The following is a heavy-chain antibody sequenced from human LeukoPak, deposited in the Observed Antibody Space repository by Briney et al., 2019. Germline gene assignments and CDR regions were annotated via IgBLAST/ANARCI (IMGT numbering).Heavy chain of an antibody. Sequence: SETLSLTCAVSGXSLNSSNWWSWVRQPPGKGLEWIGEIYHSGSTNYNRSLKSRVTISVDKSKNQFSLKLSSVTAADTAVYYCARDRSGWYDGFDPWGQGTLVTVSS. D-gene: IGHD6-19*01. CDR1: GXSLNSSNW. CDR3: ARDRSGWYDGFDP. CDR2: IYHSGST. J-gene: IGHJ5*02. V-gene: IGHV4-4*02.